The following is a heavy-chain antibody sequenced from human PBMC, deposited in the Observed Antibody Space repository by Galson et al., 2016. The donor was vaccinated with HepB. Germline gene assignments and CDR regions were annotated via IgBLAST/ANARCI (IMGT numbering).Heavy chain of an antibody. J-gene: IGHJ4*02. Sequence: SLRLSCAASGFIFSIWMSWVRQAPGKGLEWLANINLDGSVRHHVDSVKGRFTISRDDAKNSLYLQMNSMRAEDTAVYYCATAEDSAATFWGQGTLVTVSS. D-gene: IGHD4-11*01. CDR2: INLDGSVR. V-gene: IGHV3-7*01. CDR3: ATAEDSAATF. CDR1: GFIFSIW.